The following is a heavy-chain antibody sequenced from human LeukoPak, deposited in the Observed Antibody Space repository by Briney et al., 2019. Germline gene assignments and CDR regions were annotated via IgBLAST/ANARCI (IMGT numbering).Heavy chain of an antibody. CDR3: ERDHYSGTIPVDY. CDR1: GYTFTGYY. D-gene: IGHD1-26*01. CDR2: INPNSGGT. V-gene: IGHV1-2*02. Sequence: ASVKVSCKASGYTFTGYYMHWVRQAPGQGLEWMGWINPNSGGTNYAQKFQGRVTISRDTSLSTAYMYMSRLGADGTAVYYSERDHYSGTIPVDYWGQGTLVTVSS. J-gene: IGHJ4*02.